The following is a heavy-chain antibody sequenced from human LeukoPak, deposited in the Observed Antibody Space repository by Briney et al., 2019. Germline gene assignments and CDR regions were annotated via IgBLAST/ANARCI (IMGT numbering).Heavy chain of an antibody. J-gene: IGHJ4*02. V-gene: IGHV1-18*01. CDR1: GYTFTSYG. CDR2: ISAYNGNT. Sequence: ASVKVSCKASGYTFTSYGISWVRQAPGQGLEWMGWISAYNGNTNYAQKLQGRVTMTTDTSTSTAYMELRSLRSDDTAVYYCARGSDSSGTPSTFDYWGQGTLVTVSS. D-gene: IGHD3-22*01. CDR3: ARGSDSSGTPSTFDY.